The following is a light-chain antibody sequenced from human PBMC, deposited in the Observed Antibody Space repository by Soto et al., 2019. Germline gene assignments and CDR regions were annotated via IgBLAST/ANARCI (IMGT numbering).Light chain of an antibody. V-gene: IGLV1-40*01. CDR1: SSNIGAGYD. CDR2: GNN. Sequence: QSVLTQPPSVSGAPGQRVTISCTGSSSNIGAGYDVPWYQHLPGTAPKLLIYGNNNRPSGVADRFSGSKSGTAASLTLTGFQAEDEADYYCQSYDSSLSGSVVFGGGTKLTVL. J-gene: IGLJ2*01. CDR3: QSYDSSLSGSVV.